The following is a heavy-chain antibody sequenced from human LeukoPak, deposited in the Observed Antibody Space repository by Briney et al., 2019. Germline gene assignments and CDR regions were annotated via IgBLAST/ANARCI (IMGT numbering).Heavy chain of an antibody. CDR3: ARGTPYYYGSGSYRFDP. V-gene: IGHV1-18*01. CDR1: GYTFTSYG. Sequence: ASVKVSCKASGYTFTSYGISWVRQAPGQGLEWMGWISAYNSNTNYAQKLQGRVTMTTDTSTSTAYMELRSLRSDDTAVYYCARGTPYYYGSGSYRFDPWGQGTLVTVSS. D-gene: IGHD3-10*01. J-gene: IGHJ5*02. CDR2: ISAYNSNT.